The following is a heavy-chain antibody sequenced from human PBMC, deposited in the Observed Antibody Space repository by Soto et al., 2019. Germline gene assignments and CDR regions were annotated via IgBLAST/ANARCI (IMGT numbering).Heavy chain of an antibody. D-gene: IGHD3-16*02. CDR2: ISGSGGST. CDR3: AKDAQVYDYVWGSYRTPDAFDI. CDR1: GFSFSDYY. Sequence: GGSLRLSCAASGFSFSDYYMSWIRQAPGKGLEWVSAISGSGGSTYYADSVKGRFTISRDNSKNTLYLQMNSLRAEDTAVYYCAKDAQVYDYVWGSYRTPDAFDIWGQGTMVTVSS. J-gene: IGHJ3*02. V-gene: IGHV3-23*01.